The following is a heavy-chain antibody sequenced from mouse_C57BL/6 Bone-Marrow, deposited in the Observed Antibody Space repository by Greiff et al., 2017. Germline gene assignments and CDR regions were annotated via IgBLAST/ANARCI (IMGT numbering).Heavy chain of an antibody. V-gene: IGHV1-7*01. Sequence: VQLVESGAELAKPGASVKLSCKASGYTFTSYWMHWVKQRPGQGLEWIGYINPSSGYTKYNQKFKDKATLTADKSSSTAYMQLSSLTYEDAAVYYCAATMVTTSYWGQGTTLTVSS. D-gene: IGHD2-2*01. CDR3: AATMVTTSY. CDR1: GYTFTSYW. CDR2: INPSSGYT. J-gene: IGHJ2*01.